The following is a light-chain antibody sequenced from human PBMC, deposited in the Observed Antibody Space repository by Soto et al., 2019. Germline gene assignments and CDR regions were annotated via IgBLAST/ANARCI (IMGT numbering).Light chain of an antibody. CDR3: QQYNTYSRT. CDR1: QSISNW. V-gene: IGKV1-5*03. Sequence: DIQMTQSPSTLSASVGDRVTITCRASQSISNWLAWYQQRPGKAPKLLIYKASSLEGGVPSRFGGSGSGTEFTLTISSLQPDDFATYYCQQYNTYSRTFGQGTKVEIK. J-gene: IGKJ1*01. CDR2: KAS.